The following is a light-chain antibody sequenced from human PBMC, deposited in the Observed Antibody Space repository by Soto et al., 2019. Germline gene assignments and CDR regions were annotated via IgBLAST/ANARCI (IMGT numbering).Light chain of an antibody. CDR3: QHYNSHSRT. CDR1: QSLSRW. V-gene: IGKV1-5*01. Sequence: DIQMTQSPSTLSASVGDRVTITCRASQSLSRWLAWYQQKAGKAPKLLIYDASNLESGVPSRFSGSGSGTEFTLTISSLQPDDFATYYCQHYNSHSRTFCQGTKVEFK. J-gene: IGKJ1*01. CDR2: DAS.